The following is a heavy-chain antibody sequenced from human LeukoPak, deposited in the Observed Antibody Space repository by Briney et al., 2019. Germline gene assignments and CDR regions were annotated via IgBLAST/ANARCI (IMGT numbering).Heavy chain of an antibody. D-gene: IGHD1-14*01. V-gene: IGHV4-34*01. CDR1: GGSFSDYY. J-gene: IGHJ6*03. Sequence: PSETLSLTCAVYGGSFSDYYWNWIRQSPGKGLEWIGEINHTGTTNYNPSLKSPVTISVDTSKNQFSLRLSSVTAAVTATYYCARGAADRRNYYYYIDVWGKGTTVTVSS. CDR2: INHTGTT. CDR3: ARGAADRRNYYYYIDV.